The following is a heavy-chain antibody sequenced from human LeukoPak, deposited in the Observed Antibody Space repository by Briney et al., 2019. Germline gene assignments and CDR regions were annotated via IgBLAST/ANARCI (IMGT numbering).Heavy chain of an antibody. J-gene: IGHJ6*02. V-gene: IGHV1-18*01. CDR3: ARDRSANYDILTGQDYYYYYGMDV. CDR1: GYTFTSYG. CDR2: ISAYNGNT. D-gene: IGHD3-9*01. Sequence: ASVKVSCQASGYTFTSYGISWVRQAPAQGLEWMGWISAYNGNTNYAQKLQGRVTMTTDTSTSTAYMELRSLRSDDTAVYYCARDRSANYDILTGQDYYYYYGMDVWGQGTTVTVPS.